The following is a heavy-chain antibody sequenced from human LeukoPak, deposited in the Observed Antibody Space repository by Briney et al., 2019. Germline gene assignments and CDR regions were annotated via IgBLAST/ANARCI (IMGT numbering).Heavy chain of an antibody. V-gene: IGHV3-23*01. CDR1: GFTFSNYA. J-gene: IGHJ4*02. D-gene: IGHD6-13*01. CDR3: AKAHSISWPYAFDS. CDR2: ISGNGGRT. Sequence: SGGPLRLSCAASGFTFSNYAMAWVRQAPGKGLEWVSAISGNGGRTYSADSVQGRFTISRDNSKNTVYLQMDNLRAEDSAMYYCAKAHSISWPYAFDSWGQGTLVTVSS.